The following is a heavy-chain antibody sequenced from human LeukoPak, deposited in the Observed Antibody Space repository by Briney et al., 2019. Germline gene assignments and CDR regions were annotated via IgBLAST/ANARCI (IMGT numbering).Heavy chain of an antibody. CDR3: ARGITSGHDAFDI. J-gene: IGHJ3*02. CDR2: IYSGGST. D-gene: IGHD3-10*01. V-gene: IGHV3-66*01. Sequence: PGGSLRLSCAASGFAFSSYSMNWVRQAPGKGLEWVSVIYSGGSTYYADSVKGRFTISRDNSKNTLYLQVNSLRAEDTAVYYCARGITSGHDAFDIWGQGTMVTVSS. CDR1: GFAFSSYS.